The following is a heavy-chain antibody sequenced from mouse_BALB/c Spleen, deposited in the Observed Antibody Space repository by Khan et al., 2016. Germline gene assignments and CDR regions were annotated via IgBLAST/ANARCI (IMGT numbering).Heavy chain of an antibody. CDR3: ARGDYDGYDAMDY. CDR1: GYSFTGYY. D-gene: IGHD2-4*01. J-gene: IGHJ4*01. V-gene: IGHV1S34*01. CDR2: ISCYNGAT. Sequence: LVKTGASVKISCKASGYSFTGYYIHWVKQSHGKGLEWIGYISCYNGATNYNQKFRGKATFTVDTSSSTAYMQFNSLTSEDSAVYYDARGDYDGYDAMDYWGQGTSVTVSS.